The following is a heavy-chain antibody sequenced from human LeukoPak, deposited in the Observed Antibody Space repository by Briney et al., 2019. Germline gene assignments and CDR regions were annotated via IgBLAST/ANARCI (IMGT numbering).Heavy chain of an antibody. V-gene: IGHV4-39*07. Sequence: SETLSLTCSVSGGSISSSSYYWGWIRQPPGKGLEWIGSIYHSGSTYNNPSLKSRVTISVDTSKNQVSLKLSSVTAADTAVYYCARAVAGYYFDYWGQGTLVTVSS. CDR1: GGSISSSSYY. J-gene: IGHJ4*02. D-gene: IGHD6-19*01. CDR2: IYHSGST. CDR3: ARAVAGYYFDY.